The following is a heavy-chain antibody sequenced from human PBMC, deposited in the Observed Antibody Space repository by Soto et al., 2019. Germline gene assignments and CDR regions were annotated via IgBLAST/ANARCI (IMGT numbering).Heavy chain of an antibody. Sequence: GASVKVSCKASGYTFTNNDVSWVRQATGQGLEWVGWMNPGSGDTGYAQKFQGRVTMTRDISIATAYMELNSLTSEDTAIYYCARMESSGSLNWFDPWGQGTLVTVSS. CDR3: ARMESSGSLNWFDP. CDR2: MNPGSGDT. V-gene: IGHV1-8*01. D-gene: IGHD5-18*01. J-gene: IGHJ5*02. CDR1: GYTFTNND.